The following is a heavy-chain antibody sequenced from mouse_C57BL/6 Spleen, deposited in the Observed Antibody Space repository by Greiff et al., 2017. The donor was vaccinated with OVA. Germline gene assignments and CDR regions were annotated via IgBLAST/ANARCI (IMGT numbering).Heavy chain of an antibody. Sequence: EVQLVESGGGLVQPGGSMKLSCVASGFTFSNYWMNWVRQSPEKGLEWVAQIRLKSDNYATHYAESVKGRFTISRDDSKSSVYLQMNNLRAEDTGIYYCTELTEGMDYWGQGTSVTVSS. D-gene: IGHD4-1*01. CDR3: TELTEGMDY. CDR2: IRLKSDNYAT. CDR1: GFTFSNYW. J-gene: IGHJ4*01. V-gene: IGHV6-3*01.